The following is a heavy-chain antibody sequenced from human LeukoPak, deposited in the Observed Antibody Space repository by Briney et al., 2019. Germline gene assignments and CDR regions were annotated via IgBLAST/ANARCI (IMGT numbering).Heavy chain of an antibody. J-gene: IGHJ4*02. V-gene: IGHV3-23*01. CDR2: ISGSGGST. CDR1: GFTFSSYA. D-gene: IGHD5-18*01. CDR3: AKFGYVDTDDIDY. Sequence: PGGSLRLSCAASGFTFSSYAMSWVRQVPGKALEWVSAISGSGGSTYYADSVKGRFTISRDNAKNTLYLQMNSLRAEDTAVYYCAKFGYVDTDDIDYWGQGTLVTVSS.